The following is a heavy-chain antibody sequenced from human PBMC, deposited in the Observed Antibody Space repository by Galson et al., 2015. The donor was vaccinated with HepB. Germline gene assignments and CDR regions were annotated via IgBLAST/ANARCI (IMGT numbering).Heavy chain of an antibody. CDR3: ARDEQQLVGGSNWFDP. Sequence: SVKVSCKASGDTFTSYAMHWVRQAPGQRLEWMGWINAGNGNTKYSQKFQGRVTITRDTSASTAYMELSSLRSEDTAVYYCARDEQQLVGGSNWFDPWGQGTLVTVSS. V-gene: IGHV1-3*01. D-gene: IGHD6-13*01. J-gene: IGHJ5*02. CDR1: GDTFTSYA. CDR2: INAGNGNT.